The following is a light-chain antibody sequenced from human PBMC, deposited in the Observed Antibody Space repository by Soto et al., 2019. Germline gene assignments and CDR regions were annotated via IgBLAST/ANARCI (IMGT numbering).Light chain of an antibody. CDR2: LGS. CDR3: MQALQSPYT. Sequence: DIVMTQSPLSLPVTPAEPASICCRSSQSLLHSNGYNYLDWYLQKPGQSPQLLIYLGSNRASGVTDRFTGSQSGTEFTLKISSVEAADVEVYYCMQALQSPYTFGQRTKLEIK. J-gene: IGKJ2*01. CDR1: QSLLHSNGYNY. V-gene: IGKV2-28*01.